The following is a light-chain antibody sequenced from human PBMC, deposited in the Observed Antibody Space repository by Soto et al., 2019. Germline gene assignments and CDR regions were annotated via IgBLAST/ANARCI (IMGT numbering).Light chain of an antibody. J-gene: IGKJ5*01. CDR3: QQYGSSPIT. Sequence: EIVLTQSPATLSSFPGDRATLSCRASQSVSSSHLAWYQHKPGQAPRLLIYAASSRATGSPDRFSGGGSGTDFTLTISRLEPEDFAVYYCQQYGSSPITFGQGTRLEIK. CDR2: AAS. V-gene: IGKV3-20*01. CDR1: QSVSSSH.